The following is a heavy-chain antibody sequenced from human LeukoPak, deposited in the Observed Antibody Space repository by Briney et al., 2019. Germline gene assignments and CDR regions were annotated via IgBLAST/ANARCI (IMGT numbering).Heavy chain of an antibody. J-gene: IGHJ3*02. CDR1: GFTFSSYA. Sequence: GGSLRLSCAASGFTFSSYAMHWVRQAPGKGLEWVSVIYSGGSTYYADSVKGRFTISRHNSKNTLYLQMNSLRAEDTAVYYCARVSARITMIVVVIDAFDIWGQGTMVTVSS. CDR2: IYSGGST. V-gene: IGHV3-53*04. D-gene: IGHD3-22*01. CDR3: ARVSARITMIVVVIDAFDI.